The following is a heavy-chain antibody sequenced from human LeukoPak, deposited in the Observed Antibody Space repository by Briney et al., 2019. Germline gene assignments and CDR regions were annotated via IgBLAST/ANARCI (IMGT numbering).Heavy chain of an antibody. CDR1: GYTFTGYY. CDR2: INPNSGGT. J-gene: IGHJ6*03. CDR3: ARDAKDIVVVPAAIRYMDV. V-gene: IGHV1-2*02. D-gene: IGHD2-2*02. Sequence: ASVKVSCKASGYTFTGYYMHWVRQAPGQGLEWMGWINPNSGGTNYAQKFQGRVTMTRDTSISTAYMELSRLRSDGTAVYYCARDAKDIVVVPAAIRYMDVWGKGTTVTVSS.